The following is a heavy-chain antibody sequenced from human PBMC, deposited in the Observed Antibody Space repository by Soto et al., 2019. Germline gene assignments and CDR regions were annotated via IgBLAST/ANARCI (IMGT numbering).Heavy chain of an antibody. CDR2: ISYDGSNK. CDR1: GFTFSSSG. CDR3: AKEGHPGPTGYFDY. J-gene: IGHJ4*02. Sequence: ESGGGVVQPGRSLRRSCAASGFTFSSSGMHWVRPAPGKGLEWVAVISYDGSNKYYADSVKGRFTISRDNSKNTLYLHMNSLRAEDTAVYYCAKEGHPGPTGYFDYWGQGTLVTVSS. V-gene: IGHV3-30*18.